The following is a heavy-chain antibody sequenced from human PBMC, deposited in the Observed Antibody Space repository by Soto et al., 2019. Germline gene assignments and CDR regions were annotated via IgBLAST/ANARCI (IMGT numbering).Heavy chain of an antibody. CDR3: ARDGWPPPLEY. D-gene: IGHD2-15*01. CDR1: GYTFTSYG. V-gene: IGHV1-18*04. CDR2: ISAYNGNK. J-gene: IGHJ4*02. Sequence: ASVRVSCKASGYTFTSYGISWVRQAPLQVLEWMVCISAYNGNKNYAQKLQGRVTTTTDTPTSTAYMELRSLRSDDTAVYYCARDGWPPPLEYWGQGTIVTVSS.